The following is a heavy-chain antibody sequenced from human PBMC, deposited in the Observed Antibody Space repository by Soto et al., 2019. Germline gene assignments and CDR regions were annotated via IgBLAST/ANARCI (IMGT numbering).Heavy chain of an antibody. D-gene: IGHD3-9*01. Sequence: GASVKVSCKASGYTFTGYNMHWVRQAPGQGLEWMGWINPNSGGTNYAQKFQGRVTMTRDTSISTAYMEPSRLRSDDTAVYYCARVGAYYDILTGYYTDYYGMDVWGQGTTVTVS. V-gene: IGHV1-2*02. CDR2: INPNSGGT. J-gene: IGHJ6*02. CDR1: GYTFTGYN. CDR3: ARVGAYYDILTGYYTDYYGMDV.